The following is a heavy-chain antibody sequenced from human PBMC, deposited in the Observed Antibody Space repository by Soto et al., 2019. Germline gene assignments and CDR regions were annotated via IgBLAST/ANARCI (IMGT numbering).Heavy chain of an antibody. D-gene: IGHD3-16*02. CDR2: IWYDGSIK. CDR3: XXXXXXXXXXXXXXXXXYLDS. CDR1: GFTFRNYD. Sequence: QVQLVESGGGVVQPGRSLRLSCVGSGFTFRNYDMHWVRQAPGKGXXWVAVIWYDGSIKYYADSVKGRLTISRDNSKXXXXXXXXXXXXXXXXXXXXXXXXXXXXXXXXXXXXXYLDSWGQGTLVTVSS. J-gene: IGHJ4*02. V-gene: IGHV3-33*01.